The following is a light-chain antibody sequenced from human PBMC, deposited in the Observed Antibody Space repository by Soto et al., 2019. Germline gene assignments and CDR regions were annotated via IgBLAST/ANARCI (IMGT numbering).Light chain of an antibody. V-gene: IGKV3D-15*01. CDR3: QQYNNWPRT. CDR2: GAS. Sequence: EIVLTQSPGTLSLSPVERANLSCHSSQSVSSTYLAWYRQKPGQAPRLLIYGASSMATGIPDRFSGSGSGTEFTLTISSLQSEDFAVYYCQQYNNWPRTFGQGTKVDIK. CDR1: QSVSSTY. J-gene: IGKJ1*01.